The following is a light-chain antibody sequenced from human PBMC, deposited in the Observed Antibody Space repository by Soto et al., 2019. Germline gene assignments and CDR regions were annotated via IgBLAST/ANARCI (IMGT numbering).Light chain of an antibody. J-gene: IGKJ1*01. V-gene: IGKV1-5*03. Sequence: DIQMTQSPSTLSGSVGYRVTITCRSSQTISSWLAWYQQKPGKAPKLLIYKASTLKSGVPSRFSGSGSGTEFTLTISSLQPDDFATYYCQHYNIYSEAFGQGAMVHIK. CDR2: KAS. CDR1: QTISSW. CDR3: QHYNIYSEA.